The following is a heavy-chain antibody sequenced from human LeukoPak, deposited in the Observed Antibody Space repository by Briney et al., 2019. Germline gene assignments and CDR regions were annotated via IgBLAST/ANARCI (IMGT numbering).Heavy chain of an antibody. Sequence: SETLSLTCAVSGGPISSSNWWSWVRQPPGKGLEWIGEIYHSGSTNYNPSLKSRVTISVDKSKNQFSLKLSSVTAADTAVYYCASRIYYDSSGYYYGNFDYWGQGTLVTVSS. CDR2: IYHSGST. CDR1: GGPISSSNW. J-gene: IGHJ4*02. CDR3: ASRIYYDSSGYYYGNFDY. D-gene: IGHD3-22*01. V-gene: IGHV4-4*02.